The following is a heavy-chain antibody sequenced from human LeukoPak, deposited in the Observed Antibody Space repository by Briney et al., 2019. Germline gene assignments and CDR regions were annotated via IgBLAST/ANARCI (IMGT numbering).Heavy chain of an antibody. D-gene: IGHD6-19*01. Sequence: PGGSLRLSCAASGFTFDDYAMYWVRQAPGKGLEWVSGISWNSGYIGYADSMKGRFTISRDNAKNSLYLQMNSLRAEDTALYYCAKTPAGYSSGWYQYYFDYWGQGTLVTVSS. J-gene: IGHJ4*02. CDR1: GFTFDDYA. V-gene: IGHV3-9*01. CDR2: ISWNSGYI. CDR3: AKTPAGYSSGWYQYYFDY.